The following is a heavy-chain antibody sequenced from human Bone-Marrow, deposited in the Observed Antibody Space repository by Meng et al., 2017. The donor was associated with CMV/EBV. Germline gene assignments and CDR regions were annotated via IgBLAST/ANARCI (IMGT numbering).Heavy chain of an antibody. J-gene: IGHJ6*02. V-gene: IGHV1-8*02. D-gene: IGHD2-15*01. CDR2: MNSNSGNT. CDR3: ARSRIEVDPDGRKIKYYTYGMDV. CDR1: GYTFTGDY. Sequence: ASVKVSCKASGYTFTGDYMHWVLQAPGQGLEGMGWMNSNSGNTGYAQKFQGRVTLTRVTSISTAYMELSSLTSDDTAVYYCARSRIEVDPDGRKIKYYTYGMDVWGQGTTVTVSS.